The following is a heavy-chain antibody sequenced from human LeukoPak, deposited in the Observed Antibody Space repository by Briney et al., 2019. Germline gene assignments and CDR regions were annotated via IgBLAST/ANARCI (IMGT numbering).Heavy chain of an antibody. Sequence: GGSLRLSCAASGFTFSSYGMSWVRQAPGKGLEWVSAISGSGGSTYYADSVKGRFTISRDNSKNTLYLQMNSLRAEDTAVYYCAKDRGWAHDAFGIWGQGTMVTVSS. CDR3: AKDRGWAHDAFGI. CDR1: GFTFSSYG. J-gene: IGHJ3*02. D-gene: IGHD3-10*01. CDR2: ISGSGGST. V-gene: IGHV3-23*01.